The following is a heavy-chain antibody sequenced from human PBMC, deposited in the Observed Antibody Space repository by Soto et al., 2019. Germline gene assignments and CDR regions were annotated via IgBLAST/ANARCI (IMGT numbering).Heavy chain of an antibody. D-gene: IGHD3-22*01. V-gene: IGHV3-23*01. Sequence: GGSLRLSCAASGFTFSSYAMSWVRQAPGKGLEWVSAISGSGGSTYYADSVKGRFTISRDNSKNTLYLQMNSLRAEDTAVYYCENVSLKGYYDSSGPWYFDYWGQETLV. CDR2: ISGSGGST. J-gene: IGHJ4*02. CDR1: GFTFSSYA. CDR3: ENVSLKGYYDSSGPWYFDY.